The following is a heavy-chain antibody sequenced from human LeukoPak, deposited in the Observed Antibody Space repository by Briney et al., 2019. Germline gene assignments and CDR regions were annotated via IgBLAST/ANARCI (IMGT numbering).Heavy chain of an antibody. CDR1: GFTFDDYG. V-gene: IGHV3-23*01. CDR3: AKAFYSDSSGWFDY. CDR2: ISGGGGST. J-gene: IGHJ4*02. D-gene: IGHD3-22*01. Sequence: PGGSLRLSCAASGFTFDDYGMTWVRQAPGKGLEWVSAISGGGGSTYYADSVRGRFTISRDDSKNTLYLQMNSLRAEDTAVYYCAKAFYSDSSGWFDYWGQGTLVTVSS.